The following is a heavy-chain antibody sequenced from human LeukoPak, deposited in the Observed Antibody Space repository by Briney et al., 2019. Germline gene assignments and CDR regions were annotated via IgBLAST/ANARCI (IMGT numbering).Heavy chain of an antibody. J-gene: IGHJ4*02. CDR3: ARDEEAGTGDYFDY. D-gene: IGHD6-13*01. CDR2: ISYDGSNK. Sequence: GGSLRLSCAASGFTFSSYAMHWVRQAPGKGLEWVAVISYDGSNKYYADSVKGRFTISRDNSKNTLYLQMNSLRAEDTAVYYCARDEEAGTGDYFDYWGQGTLVTVSS. V-gene: IGHV3-30-3*01. CDR1: GFTFSSYA.